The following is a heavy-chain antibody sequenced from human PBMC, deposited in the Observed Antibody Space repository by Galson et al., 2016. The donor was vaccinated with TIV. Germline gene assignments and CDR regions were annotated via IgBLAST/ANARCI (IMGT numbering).Heavy chain of an antibody. V-gene: IGHV3-11*01. CDR3: APGDTYYFPTDY. CDR1: GFSFSDYY. Sequence: SLRLSCAASGFSFSDYYMSWIRQAPGKGLEWVSYISRSGSAIYYSDSVKGRFTISRDNAKNSLYLQMNSLRDEDTAVYYCAPGDTYYFPTDYWGQGTLVTVSS. D-gene: IGHD2/OR15-2a*01. J-gene: IGHJ4*02. CDR2: ISRSGSAI.